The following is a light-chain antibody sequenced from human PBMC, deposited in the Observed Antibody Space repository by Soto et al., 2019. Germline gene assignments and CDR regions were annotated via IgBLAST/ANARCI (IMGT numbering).Light chain of an antibody. V-gene: IGKV1-5*01. CDR2: DAS. Sequence: DIQMTQSPSTLSASVGDRVTITCRASQSISSWLAWYQQKPGKAPKLLIYDASSLESGVPSRFSGSGSGTEFTLTISSLQPDDFATYYCQQYNSYSWTFGQGTKXEIK. J-gene: IGKJ1*01. CDR3: QQYNSYSWT. CDR1: QSISSW.